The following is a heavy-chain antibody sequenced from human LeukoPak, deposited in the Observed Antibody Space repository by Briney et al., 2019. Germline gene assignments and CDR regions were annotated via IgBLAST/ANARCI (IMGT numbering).Heavy chain of an antibody. CDR2: ISGSGGST. CDR3: AKGGAPLTIRFLEWFPFDY. J-gene: IGHJ4*02. Sequence: GGSLRLSCAASGFTFSSYAMSWVRQAPGKGLEWVSAISGSGGSTYYADSVKGRFTISRDNSKNTVYLKMTSLRAEDTAVYYCAKGGAPLTIRFLEWFPFDYWGQGTLVTVSS. CDR1: GFTFSSYA. D-gene: IGHD3-3*01. V-gene: IGHV3-23*01.